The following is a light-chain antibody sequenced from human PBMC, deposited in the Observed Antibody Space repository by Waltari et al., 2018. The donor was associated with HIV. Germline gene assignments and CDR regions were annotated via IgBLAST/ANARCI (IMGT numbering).Light chain of an antibody. CDR3: SSYTSSSWV. V-gene: IGLV2-14*03. Sequence: QSALTQPASVSGSPGQSTTIPCTGISSAVDNYNYDCWYQQHPGTAPKLMIYDVTHRPSGVSNRFSGSKSGNTASLTISGLQAEDEADYYCSSYTSSSWVFGGGTKLTVL. CDR2: DVT. CDR1: SSAVDNYNY. J-gene: IGLJ3*02.